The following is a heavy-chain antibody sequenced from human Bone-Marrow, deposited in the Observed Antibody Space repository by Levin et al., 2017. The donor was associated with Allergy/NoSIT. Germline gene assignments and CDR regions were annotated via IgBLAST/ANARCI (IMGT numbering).Heavy chain of an antibody. CDR2: IYYNGNT. Sequence: SETLSLTYTVSGGSISSSSYYWGWIRQPPGKGLEWIGTIYYNGNTYYNPSLKSRVTISVDTSKNQFSLKLSSVTAADTAVYYCARSYCDSGCHAAGYFDYWGQGTLVTVSS. CDR3: ARSYCDSGCHAAGYFDY. J-gene: IGHJ4*02. CDR1: GGSISSSSYY. D-gene: IGHD2/OR15-2a*01. V-gene: IGHV4-39*01.